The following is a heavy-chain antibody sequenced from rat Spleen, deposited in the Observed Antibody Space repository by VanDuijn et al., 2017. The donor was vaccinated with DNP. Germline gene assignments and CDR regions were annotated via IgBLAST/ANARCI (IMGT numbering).Heavy chain of an antibody. J-gene: IGHJ4*01. V-gene: IGHV5-31*01. CDR2: ITNTGGST. D-gene: IGHD1-12*02. CDR3: TRSARYGYDGTKSPMDA. Sequence: EVQLVESGGGLVQPGRSLKLSCVASGFTFNNYWMTWIRQAPGKGLEWVASITNTGGSTYYPDSVKGRFTISRDNAKSTLYLQMNSLRSEDTATYYCTRSARYGYDGTKSPMDAWGQGASVTVSS. CDR1: GFTFNNYW.